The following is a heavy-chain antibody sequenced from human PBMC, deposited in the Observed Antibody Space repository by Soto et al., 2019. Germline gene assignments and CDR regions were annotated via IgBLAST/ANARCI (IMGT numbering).Heavy chain of an antibody. D-gene: IGHD2-2*01. CDR1: CGSISSHC. Sequence: SETLSLTCTVSCGSISSHCWSWIRQPPGKGLEWIGYIYYSGSTNYNPSPKSRVTISVDTSKNQFSLKLSSVTAADTAVYYCARQYCSSTSCYPFDYWGQGTLVTVSS. V-gene: IGHV4-59*08. J-gene: IGHJ4*02. CDR2: IYYSGST. CDR3: ARQYCSSTSCYPFDY.